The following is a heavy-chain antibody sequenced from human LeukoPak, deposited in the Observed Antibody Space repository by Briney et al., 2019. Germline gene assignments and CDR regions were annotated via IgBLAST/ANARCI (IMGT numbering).Heavy chain of an antibody. CDR3: ARDRSGYDGYDY. J-gene: IGHJ4*02. D-gene: IGHD5-12*01. CDR2: ISSSGSTI. V-gene: IGHV3-48*03. CDR1: GFTFSSYE. Sequence: GGSLRLSCAASGFTFSSYEMNWVRQAPGKGLEGVSYISSSGSTIYYADSVKGRFTISRDNAKNSLYLQMNSLRAEDTAVYYCARDRSGYDGYDYWGQGTLVTVSS.